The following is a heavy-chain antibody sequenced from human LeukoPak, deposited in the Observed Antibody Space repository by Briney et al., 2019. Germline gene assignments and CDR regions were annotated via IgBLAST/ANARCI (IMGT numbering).Heavy chain of an antibody. V-gene: IGHV3-48*04. CDR2: ISGSSSTI. CDR1: GFTFSSYS. Sequence: GGSLRLSCAASGFTFSSYSMNWVRQAPGKGLEWVSYISGSSSTIYYADSVKGRFTISRDNAKNSLYLQMNSLRAEDTAVYYCARDRDSSGWYGYLDYWGQGTLVTVSS. J-gene: IGHJ4*02. D-gene: IGHD6-19*01. CDR3: ARDRDSSGWYGYLDY.